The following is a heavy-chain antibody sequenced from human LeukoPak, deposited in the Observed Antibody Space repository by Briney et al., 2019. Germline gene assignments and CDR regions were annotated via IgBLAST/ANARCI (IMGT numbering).Heavy chain of an antibody. CDR2: ISGGGSNI. Sequence: GGSLRLSCAASGFTFSSYEMNWVRQAPGKGLEWVSYISGGGSNIYYADSVKGRFTISRDNAKSSLYLQMNSLRAEDTAVYYCAREWGNAGDPGAFDIWGQGTMVTVSS. D-gene: IGHD3-16*01. V-gene: IGHV3-48*03. J-gene: IGHJ3*02. CDR1: GFTFSSYE. CDR3: AREWGNAGDPGAFDI.